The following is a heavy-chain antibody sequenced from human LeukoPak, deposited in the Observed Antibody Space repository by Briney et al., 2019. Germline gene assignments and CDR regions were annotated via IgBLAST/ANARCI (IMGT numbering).Heavy chain of an antibody. D-gene: IGHD2/OR15-2a*01. CDR1: GGSISSYY. CDR2: IYYSGST. Sequence: SETLSLTCTVSGGSISSYYWSWIRQPPGKGLEWIGYIYYSGSTNYNPSLKSRVTISVDTSENQFSLKLSSVTAADTAVYYCARAHSIASYYYGVDVWGQGTTVTVSS. J-gene: IGHJ6*02. V-gene: IGHV4-59*12. CDR3: ARAHSIASYYYGVDV.